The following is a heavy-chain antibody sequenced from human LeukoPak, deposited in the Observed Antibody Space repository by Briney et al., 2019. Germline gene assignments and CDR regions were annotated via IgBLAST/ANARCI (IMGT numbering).Heavy chain of an antibody. V-gene: IGHV3-74*01. Sequence: GGSLRLSCAASRFTISSYWMHWVRQAPGKGLVWVSRIDTDGSTTTYADSVKGRFTISRDNAKNTLYLQMNSLRAEDTAVYYCARTIGSKNAFDLWGQGTMVTVSS. J-gene: IGHJ3*01. CDR3: ARTIGSKNAFDL. CDR1: RFTISSYW. CDR2: IDTDGSTT. D-gene: IGHD1-26*01.